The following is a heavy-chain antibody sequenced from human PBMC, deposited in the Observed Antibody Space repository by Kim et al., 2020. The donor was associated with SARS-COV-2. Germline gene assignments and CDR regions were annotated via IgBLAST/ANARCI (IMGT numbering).Heavy chain of an antibody. CDR3: ARVLSFSGSGSSHYFAF. J-gene: IGHJ4*02. CDR1: GGSISSVGYY. V-gene: IGHV4-31*03. CDR2: IYYSGST. D-gene: IGHD3-10*01. Sequence: SETLSLTCSVSGGSISSVGYYWSWIRQHPGKGLEWIGFIYYSGSTYYSPSLKSRVTISLDTSENQFSLKLSSVTAADTAVYYCARVLSFSGSGSSHYFAFWGQGTLVTVSS.